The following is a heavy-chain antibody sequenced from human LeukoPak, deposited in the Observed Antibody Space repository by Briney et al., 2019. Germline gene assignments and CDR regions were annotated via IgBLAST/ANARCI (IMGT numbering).Heavy chain of an antibody. CDR2: IVGSSSNM. J-gene: IGHJ4*02. V-gene: IGHV3-48*04. D-gene: IGHD1-1*01. Sequence: GGSLRLSCTASGFSFSTYSMNWVRQAPGKGLEWVSYIVGSSSNMYYAESVKGRFTISRDNAKNSLYLQMGSLRAEDTAVYYCATDTPETAAFDYWGQGTLVTVSS. CDR1: GFSFSTYS. CDR3: ATDTPETAAFDY.